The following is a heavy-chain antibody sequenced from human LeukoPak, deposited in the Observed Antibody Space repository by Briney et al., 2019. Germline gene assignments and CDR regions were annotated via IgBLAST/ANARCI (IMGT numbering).Heavy chain of an antibody. CDR2: ISYDGSDT. Sequence: GWSLRLSCAASGFTFSRNGMHWVRQAPGKGLEWVAVISYDGSDTYYVESVMGRFIISRDNPKNTLYLQMNSVRAEDTAVYYCAREPDGNFDYWGQGTLVTVSS. CDR1: GFTFSRNG. V-gene: IGHV3-30*03. CDR3: AREPDGNFDY. D-gene: IGHD1-14*01. J-gene: IGHJ4*02.